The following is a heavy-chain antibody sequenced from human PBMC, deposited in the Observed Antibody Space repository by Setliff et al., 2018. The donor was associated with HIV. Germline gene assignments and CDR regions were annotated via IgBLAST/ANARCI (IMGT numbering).Heavy chain of an antibody. D-gene: IGHD5-12*01. CDR1: GYTFTSYA. Sequence: ASVKVSCKASGYTFTSYAMHWVRQAPGQRLEWMGWINAGNGNTKYSQKFQGRVTITRDTSANTAYMELSSLRSEDTAVYYCARVDVDIVATMTFDYWGQGTLVTVSS. CDR2: INAGNGNT. V-gene: IGHV1-3*01. CDR3: ARVDVDIVATMTFDY. J-gene: IGHJ4*02.